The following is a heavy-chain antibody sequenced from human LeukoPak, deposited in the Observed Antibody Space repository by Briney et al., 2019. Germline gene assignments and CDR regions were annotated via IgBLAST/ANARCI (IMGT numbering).Heavy chain of an antibody. CDR3: ATDRGYAMDV. CDR1: GFTITNYW. J-gene: IGHJ6*02. V-gene: IGHV3-74*01. Sequence: EGSLRLSCAASGFTITNYWLHWVRQAPGKGLVWVSHINGDGSSTTYADSVKGRFSISGDNAKNTLYLQMNSLRAEDTAVYYCATDRGYAMDVWGRGTTVTVSS. CDR2: INGDGSST.